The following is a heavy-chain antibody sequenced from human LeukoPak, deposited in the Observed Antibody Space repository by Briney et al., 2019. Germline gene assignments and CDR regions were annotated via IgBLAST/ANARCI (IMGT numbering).Heavy chain of an antibody. J-gene: IGHJ6*03. D-gene: IGHD3-10*01. CDR3: ARLGSGVRGAKNLVNPSGYYYMDV. V-gene: IGHV4-39*07. CDR1: GGSINSDSDY. Sequence: SETLSLTCTVSGGSINSDSDYWGWIRQPPGKGLELIVNIYYSGNTNDNPSLKSRVTISVDTYKNQFSLKLSSVTAGDTAVYYCARLGSGVRGAKNLVNPSGYYYMDVWGKGTTVTVSS. CDR2: IYYSGNT.